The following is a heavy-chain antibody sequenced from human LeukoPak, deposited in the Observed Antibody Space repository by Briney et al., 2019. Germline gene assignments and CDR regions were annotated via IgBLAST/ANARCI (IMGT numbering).Heavy chain of an antibody. CDR2: INQDGSDK. CDR3: VTSPRGYTPH. J-gene: IGHJ4*02. Sequence: PGGSLRLSCAASGITFSSYWMNWVRQAPGKGLKWVATINQDGSDKYYVDSVRGRFTISRDNAKNSLYLQMNSLRADDTAVYYCVTSPRGYTPHWGQGTLVTVSS. V-gene: IGHV3-7*02. D-gene: IGHD5-18*01. CDR1: GITFSSYW.